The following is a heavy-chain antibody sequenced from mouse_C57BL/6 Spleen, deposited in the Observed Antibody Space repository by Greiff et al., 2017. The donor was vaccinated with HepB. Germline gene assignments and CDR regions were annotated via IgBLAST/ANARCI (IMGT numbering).Heavy chain of an antibody. D-gene: IGHD3-3*01. CDR1: GYTFTSYW. CDR2: IYPSDSET. CDR3: ARRDFYFDY. J-gene: IGHJ2*01. V-gene: IGHV1-61*01. Sequence: VQLQQPGAELVRPGSSVKLSCKASGYTFTSYWMDWVKQRPGQGLEWIGNIYPSDSETPYNQKFKDKATLTVDKSSSTAYMQLSSLTSEDSAVYYCARRDFYFDYWGQGTTLTVSS.